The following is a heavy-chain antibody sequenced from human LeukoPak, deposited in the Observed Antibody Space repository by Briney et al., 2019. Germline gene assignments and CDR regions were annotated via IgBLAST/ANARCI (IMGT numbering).Heavy chain of an antibody. CDR3: ARDIGRDGLDY. CDR1: GFTFSSSW. V-gene: IGHV3-7*04. CDR2: IKEDGSEK. D-gene: IGHD5-24*01. J-gene: IGHJ4*02. Sequence: GGSLRLSCAASGFTFSSSWMSWVRQAPGKGLEWVANIKEDGSEKYYVDSVKGRFTISRDNAKNSLYLQMNSLRAEDTAVYYCARDIGRDGLDYWGQGTLVTVSS.